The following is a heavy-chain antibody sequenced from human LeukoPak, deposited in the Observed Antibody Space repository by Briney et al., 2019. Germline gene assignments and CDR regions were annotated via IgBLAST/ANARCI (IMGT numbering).Heavy chain of an antibody. D-gene: IGHD2-2*01. Sequence: ASVKVSCKASGYTFTTYGLSWVRQAPGQGLEWMGWISGCNGNTNYAQSLQGRVTMTADTSSNTAYMELRSLRSDDTAVYYCARDREVVVPAAWHYWGQGTLVTVSS. CDR1: GYTFTTYG. CDR3: ARDREVVVPAAWHY. V-gene: IGHV1-18*01. CDR2: ISGCNGNT. J-gene: IGHJ4*02.